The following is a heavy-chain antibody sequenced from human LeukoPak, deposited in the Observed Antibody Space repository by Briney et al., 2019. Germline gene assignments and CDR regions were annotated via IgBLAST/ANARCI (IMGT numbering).Heavy chain of an antibody. CDR2: INHSGST. V-gene: IGHV4-34*01. CDR3: ARVPLEGSSSWYFNYYYYGMDV. J-gene: IGHJ6*02. D-gene: IGHD6-13*01. Sequence: SETLSLTCAVYGGSFSGYYWSWIRQPPGKGLEWIGEINHSGSTNYNPSLKSRVTISVDTSKNQFSLKLSSVTAADTAVYYCARVPLEGSSSWYFNYYYYGMDVWGQGTTVTVSS. CDR1: GGSFSGYY.